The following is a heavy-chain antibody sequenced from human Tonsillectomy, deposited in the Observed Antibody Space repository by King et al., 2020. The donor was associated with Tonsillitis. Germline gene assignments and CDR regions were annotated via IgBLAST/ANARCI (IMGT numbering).Heavy chain of an antibody. CDR1: GGSISSSSYL. J-gene: IGHJ4*02. V-gene: IGHV4-39*01. CDR3: ARRGGVTGRLDH. D-gene: IGHD2-21*02. Sequence: LQLQESGPGLVKPSETLSLTCTVSGGSISSSSYLWDWIRQPPGKGLEWIGNIYYTGITYYNPSLKSRVTVSVDTSKNQFSLNLSSVTAADTAVYYCARRGGVTGRLDHWGQGTLVTVSS. CDR2: IYYTGIT.